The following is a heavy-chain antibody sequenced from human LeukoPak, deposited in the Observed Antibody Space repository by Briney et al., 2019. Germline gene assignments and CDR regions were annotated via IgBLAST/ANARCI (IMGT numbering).Heavy chain of an antibody. V-gene: IGHV1-18*01. D-gene: IGHD3-3*01. CDR2: ISAYNGKT. CDR1: GYTFTSYG. J-gene: IGHJ4*02. Sequence: ASLKVSCKASGYTFTSYGISWVRQAPGQGLECMGWISAYNGKTNYAQKLQGRVTMTTDTYTSTAYMELRSLRSDDTAVYYCARARSTIGVVFDYWGQGTLVTVSS. CDR3: ARARSTIGVVFDY.